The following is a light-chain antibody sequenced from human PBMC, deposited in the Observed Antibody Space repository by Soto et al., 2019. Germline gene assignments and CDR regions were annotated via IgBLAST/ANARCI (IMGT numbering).Light chain of an antibody. CDR3: QQYNSYSP. CDR1: RSISDW. J-gene: IGKJ1*01. Sequence: DIQMTQSPSTLSASVGDRVTITCRASRSISDWLAWYQQKPGKAPKLLIYDASSLESGVPSRFSGSGSGTEFTLTISSLQPNDFATYYCQQYNSYSPFGQGTKVDIK. CDR2: DAS. V-gene: IGKV1-5*01.